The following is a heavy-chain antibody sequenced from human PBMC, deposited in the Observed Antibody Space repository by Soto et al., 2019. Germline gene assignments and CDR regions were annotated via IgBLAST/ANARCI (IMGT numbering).Heavy chain of an antibody. CDR1: GFTFSSYN. J-gene: IGHJ3*02. V-gene: IGHV3-48*01. Sequence: PGGSLRLSCAASGFTFSSYNMNWVRQAPGKGLEWVSYIRSSSGTIYYADSVKGRFTISRDNAKSSLYLQMNSLRAEDTAVYYCARIFSPNSQLRFLEWPPVGAFDIWGQGTMVTVSS. D-gene: IGHD3-3*01. CDR2: IRSSSGTI. CDR3: ARIFSPNSQLRFLEWPPVGAFDI.